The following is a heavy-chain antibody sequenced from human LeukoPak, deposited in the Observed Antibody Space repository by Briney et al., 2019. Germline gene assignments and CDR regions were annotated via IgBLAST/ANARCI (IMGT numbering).Heavy chain of an antibody. Sequence: GASVKVSCKASGFTFTSSAMQWVRQARGQRLEWIGWIVVGSGNTNYAQKFQERVTITRDMSTSTAYMGLSSLRSEDTAVYYCAAVAVVITDAFDIWGQGTMVTVPS. V-gene: IGHV1-58*02. D-gene: IGHD3-22*01. CDR2: IVVGSGNT. J-gene: IGHJ3*02. CDR3: AAVAVVITDAFDI. CDR1: GFTFTSSA.